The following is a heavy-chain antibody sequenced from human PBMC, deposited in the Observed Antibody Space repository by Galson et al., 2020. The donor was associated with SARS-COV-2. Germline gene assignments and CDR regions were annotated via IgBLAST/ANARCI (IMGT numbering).Heavy chain of an antibody. D-gene: IGHD5-12*01. CDR1: GGSISSYY. J-gene: IGHJ4*02. Sequence: SETLYLTCTVSGGSISSYYWSWIRQPPGKGLEWIGYIYYSGSTNYNPSLKSRLTISVDTSKNQFSLKLSSVTAADTAVYHCARGRDGYIFDYWGQGTLVTVSS. CDR2: IYYSGST. V-gene: IGHV4-59*01. CDR3: ARGRDGYIFDY.